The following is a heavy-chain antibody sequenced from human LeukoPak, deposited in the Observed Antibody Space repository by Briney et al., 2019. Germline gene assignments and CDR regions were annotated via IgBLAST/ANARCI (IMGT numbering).Heavy chain of an antibody. CDR2: ISSSDSYI. D-gene: IGHD3-16*02. V-gene: IGHV3-21*01. CDR3: ARDLLGYNYYYMDV. Sequence: GGSLRLSCAASGFTFSTYTMNWVRQAPGKGLEWVSSISSSDSYIYYADSVKGRFTISRDNAKNSLFLQMNSLRAEDTAVYYCARDLLGYNYYYMDVWGKGTTVTVSS. J-gene: IGHJ6*03. CDR1: GFTFSTYT.